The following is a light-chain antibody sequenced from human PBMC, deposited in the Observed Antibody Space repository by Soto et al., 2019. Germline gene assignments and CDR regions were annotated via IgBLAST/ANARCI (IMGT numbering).Light chain of an antibody. CDR3: QQYGSSLWT. Sequence: EILLTQSPATLAVSPGEGATLSCLASQSVRDNLAWYQQKPGQAPRLLIYRASTRATGVPARFSGSGSGTEFTLTIGRLEPEDLAVYYCQQYGSSLWTFGQGTKVDIK. CDR2: RAS. V-gene: IGKV3-15*01. J-gene: IGKJ1*01. CDR1: QSVRDN.